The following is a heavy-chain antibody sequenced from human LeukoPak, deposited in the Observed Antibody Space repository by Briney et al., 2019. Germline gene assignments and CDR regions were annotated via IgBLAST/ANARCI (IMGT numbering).Heavy chain of an antibody. CDR1: GFTFSSYA. CDR2: ISYDGSNK. V-gene: IGHV3-30*04. CDR3: ARDTAMVPDY. J-gene: IGHJ4*02. Sequence: GGSLRLSCAASGFTFSSYAMHWVRQAPGKGLEWVAVISYDGSNKYYADSVKGRFTISRDDSKNTLYLQMNSLRAEDTAVYYCARDTAMVPDYWGQGTLVTVSS. D-gene: IGHD5-18*01.